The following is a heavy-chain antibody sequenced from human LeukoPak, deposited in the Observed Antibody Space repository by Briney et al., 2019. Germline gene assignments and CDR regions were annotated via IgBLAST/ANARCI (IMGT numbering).Heavy chain of an antibody. D-gene: IGHD5-18*01. CDR2: ISGSGGST. Sequence: GGSLRLSCAASGFTFSSCAMSWVRQAPGKGLEWVSAISGSGGSTYYADSVKGRFTISRDNSKNTLYPQMNSLRAEDTAVYYCAKELAAMANTPTFDYWGQGTLVTVSS. CDR1: GFTFSSCA. CDR3: AKELAAMANTPTFDY. V-gene: IGHV3-23*01. J-gene: IGHJ4*02.